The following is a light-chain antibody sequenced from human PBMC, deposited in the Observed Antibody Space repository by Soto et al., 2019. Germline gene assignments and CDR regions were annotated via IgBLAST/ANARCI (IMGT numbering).Light chain of an antibody. Sequence: QSVLTQPASVSGSPGQSITISCNGTSSDVGAYNYISWYQQHPGKAPKLMIYEVSNQPSGVSNRFSGSKSGNTASLTISGLQAEDEADYYCNSYTTTNTPVFGGGTKLTVL. CDR2: EVS. V-gene: IGLV2-14*01. CDR3: NSYTTTNTPV. J-gene: IGLJ3*02. CDR1: SSDVGAYNY.